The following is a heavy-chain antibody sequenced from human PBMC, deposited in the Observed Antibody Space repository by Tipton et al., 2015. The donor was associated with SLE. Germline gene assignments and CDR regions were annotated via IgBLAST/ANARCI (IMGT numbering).Heavy chain of an antibody. CDR1: GGSISSGGYY. J-gene: IGHJ4*02. CDR3: AREDCSSATCYYDY. CDR2: IYYSGST. D-gene: IGHD2-2*01. V-gene: IGHV4-31*03. Sequence: TLSLTCTVSGGSISSGGYYWSWIRQHPGKGLEWIGYIYYSGSTYYNPSLKSRVTISIDTSKNQFSLKLSSVTAADTAVYHCAREDCSSATCYYDYWGQGPLVTVSS.